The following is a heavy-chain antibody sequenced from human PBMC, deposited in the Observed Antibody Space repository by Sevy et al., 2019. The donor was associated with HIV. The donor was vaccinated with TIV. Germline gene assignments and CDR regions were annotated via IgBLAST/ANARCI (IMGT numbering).Heavy chain of an antibody. J-gene: IGHJ4*02. CDR1: GFTFSIYT. D-gene: IGHD2-8*02. CDR2: FCFGGSTI. V-gene: IGHV3-23*01. CDR3: AREGCTVPHDY. Sequence: GGSLRLSCAASGFTFSIYTMSWVRQAPGKGLEWVSTFCFGGSTIYYADSVKGRFTIYSDNSKNTLYLQMNSLRADDTAVYYCAREGCTVPHDYWVQGTLVTVSS.